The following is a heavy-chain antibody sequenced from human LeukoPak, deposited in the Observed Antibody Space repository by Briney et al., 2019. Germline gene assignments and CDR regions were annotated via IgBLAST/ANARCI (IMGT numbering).Heavy chain of an antibody. CDR1: GGSISSSSYY. CDR2: IYYSGST. D-gene: IGHD3-22*01. Sequence: SETLSLTCTVSGGSISSSSYYWGWIRQPPGKGLEWIGSIYYSGSTYYNPSLKGRVTISVDTSKNQFSLKLSSVTAADTAVYYCAREISITMIVVVQGNWFDPWGQGILVTVSS. J-gene: IGHJ5*02. CDR3: AREISITMIVVVQGNWFDP. V-gene: IGHV4-39*07.